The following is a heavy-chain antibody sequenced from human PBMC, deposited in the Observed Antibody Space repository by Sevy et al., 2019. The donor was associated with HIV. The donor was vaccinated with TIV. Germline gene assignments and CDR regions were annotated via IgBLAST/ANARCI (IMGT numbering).Heavy chain of an antibody. CDR1: GLTFSSYA. V-gene: IGHV3-23*01. CDR2: ISASGGST. CDR3: AKCGAYCGSGTCYFDY. Sequence: GGSLRLSCAASGLTFSSYAMSWVRQAPGKGLEWVSAISASGGSTNYVDSVRGRFTISRDNSKNTLYLQMNSLGAEDTAVYYCAKCGAYCGSGTCYFDYWGQGTLVTVSS. J-gene: IGHJ4*02. D-gene: IGHD3-10*01.